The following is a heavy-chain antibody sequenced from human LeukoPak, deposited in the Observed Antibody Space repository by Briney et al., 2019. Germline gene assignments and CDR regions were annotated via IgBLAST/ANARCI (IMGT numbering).Heavy chain of an antibody. Sequence: GGSLRLSCAASGFTFRDYWMHWVRQAPGKGLVWVSRIRTDGSSTSYADSVKGRFTISRDNAKNTLYLQINSLRVEDTAVYYCAGGGSGSYTNPHHWGQGTLVAASS. J-gene: IGHJ5*02. V-gene: IGHV3-74*01. CDR1: GFTFRDYW. CDR2: IRTDGSST. CDR3: AGGGSGSYTNPHH. D-gene: IGHD3-10*01.